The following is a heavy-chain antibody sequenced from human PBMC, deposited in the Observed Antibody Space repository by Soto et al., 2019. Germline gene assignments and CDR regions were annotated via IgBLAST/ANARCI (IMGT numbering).Heavy chain of an antibody. D-gene: IGHD5-18*01. V-gene: IGHV1-24*01. CDR2: FDPEDGKR. CDR3: VRSKGGYSYGTPFDY. J-gene: IGHJ4*01. CDR1: GYSLIVLS. Sequence: ASVKVSCKVSGYSLIVLSMYWVRQAPGKGLEWMGGFDPEDGKRLYAQKYKGRVTMTEDTSTDTAYMEMTGLRPEDTALYYCVRSKGGYSYGTPFDYWG.